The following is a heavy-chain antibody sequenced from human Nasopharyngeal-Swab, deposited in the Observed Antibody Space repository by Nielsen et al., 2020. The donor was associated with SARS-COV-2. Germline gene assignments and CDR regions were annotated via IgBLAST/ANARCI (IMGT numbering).Heavy chain of an antibody. CDR3: ARLGGYSYGLEYNWFDP. V-gene: IGHV5-51*01. J-gene: IGHJ5*02. Sequence: KVSCKVSGYSFTGHWIGWVRQKPGKGLEWMGIIYPGDSDTRYSPSFQGQVTMSVDKSISTAYLQWGSLKASDTAVYYCARLGGYSYGLEYNWFDPWGQGTLVTVSS. CDR1: GYSFTGHW. CDR2: IYPGDSDT. D-gene: IGHD5-18*01.